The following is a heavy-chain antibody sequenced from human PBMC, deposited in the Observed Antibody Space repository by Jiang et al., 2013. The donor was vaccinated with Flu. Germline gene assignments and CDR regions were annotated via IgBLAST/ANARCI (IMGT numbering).Heavy chain of an antibody. Sequence: FQGQVTISADKSISTAYLQWSSLRASDTAMYYCARHASGYYGMDVWGQGTAVTVSS. J-gene: IGHJ6*02. CDR3: ARHASGYYGMDV. V-gene: IGHV5-51*01. D-gene: IGHD1-26*01.